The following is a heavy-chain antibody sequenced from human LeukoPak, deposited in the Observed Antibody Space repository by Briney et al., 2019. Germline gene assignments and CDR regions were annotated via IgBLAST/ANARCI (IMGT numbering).Heavy chain of an antibody. CDR1: GFTFSNAW. CDR2: IKTKTDGGTT. CDR3: TCRSPPLDY. J-gene: IGHJ4*02. V-gene: IGHV3-15*01. Sequence: GGSLRLSCAASGFTFSNAWMTWVRQAPGKGLEWVCRIKTKTDGGTTDYAAPVKGRFSISRDDSKNTLYLQMKSLKTEDTAVYYCTCRSPPLDYWGQGTLVTVSS.